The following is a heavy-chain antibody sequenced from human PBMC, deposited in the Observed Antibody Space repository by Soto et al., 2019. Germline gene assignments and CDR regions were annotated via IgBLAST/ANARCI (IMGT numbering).Heavy chain of an antibody. CDR3: ASSIYIVATMAPYYFDY. CDR2: ISAYSGNT. Sequence: ASVKVSCKASGYTFTSYGISWVRQAPGQGLEWMGWISAYSGNTNYAQKLQGRVTMTTDTPTSTAYMELRSLRSDDTAVYYCASSIYIVATMAPYYFDYWGQGTLVTVSS. V-gene: IGHV1-18*01. CDR1: GYTFTSYG. J-gene: IGHJ4*02. D-gene: IGHD5-12*01.